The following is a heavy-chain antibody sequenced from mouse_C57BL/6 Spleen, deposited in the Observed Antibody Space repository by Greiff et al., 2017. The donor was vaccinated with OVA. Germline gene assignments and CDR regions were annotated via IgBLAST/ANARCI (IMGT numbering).Heavy chain of an antibody. CDR3: ARGDYWYCDV. CDR2: INPGSGGN. Sequence: QVQLQQSGAELVRPGTSVKVSCKASGYAFTNYLIEWVKQRPGQGLEWIGVINPGSGGNNYNEKFKGKATLTADKSSSTAYMQLSSLTSEDSAVYFCARGDYWYCDVWGTGTTVTVSS. V-gene: IGHV1-54*01. J-gene: IGHJ1*03. CDR1: GYAFTNYL.